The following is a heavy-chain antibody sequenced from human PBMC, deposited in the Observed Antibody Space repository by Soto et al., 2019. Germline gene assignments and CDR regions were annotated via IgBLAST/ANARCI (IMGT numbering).Heavy chain of an antibody. J-gene: IGHJ5*02. D-gene: IGHD6-13*01. CDR1: GYTFTSYG. Sequence: QVQLVQSGAEVKKPGASVKVSCKASGYTFTSYGISWVRQAPGQGLERMGWISAYNGNTNYAQKLQGRVTMTTDTSTSTAYMELRSLRSDDTAVYYCATLIAAAGTGNNWFDPWGQGTLVTVSS. CDR2: ISAYNGNT. CDR3: ATLIAAAGTGNNWFDP. V-gene: IGHV1-18*01.